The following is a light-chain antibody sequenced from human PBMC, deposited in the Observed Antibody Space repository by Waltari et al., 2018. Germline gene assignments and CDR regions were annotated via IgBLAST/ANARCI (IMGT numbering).Light chain of an antibody. Sequence: EIVLTQSPGTLSLSPGERATLSCRASQNIGRYLVWYQQKPGKAPRHLIYEASRRATGIPDRFSGSGYGTDFSLTISRLEPEDFAVYYCQNHERLPATFGQGTKVEIK. CDR2: EAS. J-gene: IGKJ1*01. V-gene: IGKV3-20*01. CDR3: QNHERLPAT. CDR1: QNIGRY.